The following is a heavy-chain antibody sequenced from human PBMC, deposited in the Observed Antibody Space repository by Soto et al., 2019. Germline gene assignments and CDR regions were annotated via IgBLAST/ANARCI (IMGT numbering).Heavy chain of an antibody. CDR2: ISSSGSTI. D-gene: IGHD3-22*01. CDR3: ARSHLYYDSSGYPDY. CDR1: GFTFSDYY. Sequence: PGGSLILSCAASGFTFSDYYMSWIRQAPGKGLEWVSYISSSGSTIYYADSVKGRFTISRDNAKNSLYLQMNSLRAEDTAVYYCARSHLYYDSSGYPDYWGQGTLVTVSS. J-gene: IGHJ4*02. V-gene: IGHV3-11*01.